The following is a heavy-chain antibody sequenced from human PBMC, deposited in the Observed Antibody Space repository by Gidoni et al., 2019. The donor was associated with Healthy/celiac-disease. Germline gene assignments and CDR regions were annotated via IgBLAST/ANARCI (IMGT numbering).Heavy chain of an antibody. CDR2: ISWNSGSI. D-gene: IGHD3-10*01. J-gene: IGHJ4*02. CDR3: ASSRALWFGELTPPLEY. V-gene: IGHV3-9*01. Sequence: EVQLVESGGGLVQPGRSLRLSCAASGFTFDDYAMHWVRQAPGKGLEWVSGISWNSGSIGYADSVKGRFTISRDNAKNSLYLQMNSLRAEDTALYYCASSRALWFGELTPPLEYWGQGTLVTVSS. CDR1: GFTFDDYA.